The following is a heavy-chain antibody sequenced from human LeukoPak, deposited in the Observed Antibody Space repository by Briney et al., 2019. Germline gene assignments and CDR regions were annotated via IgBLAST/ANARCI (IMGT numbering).Heavy chain of an antibody. D-gene: IGHD3-9*01. Sequence: GGSLRLSCAASGFTFSSYAMSWVRQAPGKGLEWVSAISGSGGSTYYADSVKGWFTISRDNSKNTLYLQMNSLRAEDTAVYYCAKVSEYYDVLTGYYVGGFDYWGQGTLVTVSS. CDR2: ISGSGGST. V-gene: IGHV3-23*01. CDR1: GFTFSSYA. CDR3: AKVSEYYDVLTGYYVGGFDY. J-gene: IGHJ4*02.